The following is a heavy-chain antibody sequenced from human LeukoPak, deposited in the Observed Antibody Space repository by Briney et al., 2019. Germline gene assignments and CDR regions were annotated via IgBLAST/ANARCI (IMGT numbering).Heavy chain of an antibody. CDR3: ARDMGGYCSGGSCSTMYYFDY. V-gene: IGHV3-64*01. J-gene: IGHJ4*02. Sequence: PGGSLRLSCAASGFTFSSYAMHWVRQAPGKGLEYVSAISSNGGSTYYANSVKGRFTISRDNSKNTLCLQMGSLRAEDTAVYYCARDMGGYCSGGSCSTMYYFDYWGQGTLVTVSS. CDR2: ISSNGGST. D-gene: IGHD2-15*01. CDR1: GFTFSSYA.